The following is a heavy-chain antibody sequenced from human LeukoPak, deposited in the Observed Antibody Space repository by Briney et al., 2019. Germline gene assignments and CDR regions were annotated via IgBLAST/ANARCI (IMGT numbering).Heavy chain of an antibody. CDR2: VFDGKTT. D-gene: IGHD5-24*01. V-gene: IGHV4-34*12. CDR3: ASGAWATRLHS. J-gene: IGHJ4*02. CDR1: GESLNYYY. Sequence: ASDTLSLTCAVYGESLNYYYWSWIRQSPEKGLEWIGEVFDGKTTNYNPSLKSRVTISAVTSSNKFSLNLKSVTAADTAVYYCASGAWATRLHSWAQGTLVIVSS.